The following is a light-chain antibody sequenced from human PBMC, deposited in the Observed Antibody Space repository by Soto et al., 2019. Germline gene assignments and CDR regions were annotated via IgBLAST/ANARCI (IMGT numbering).Light chain of an antibody. J-gene: IGLJ1*01. CDR1: SSNIGAGYD. Sequence: QSVLTQPPSVSGAQGKRVTISCPGGSSNIGAGYDVHWYQQRPETAPKLLIFGTINRPSGVPDRFSGSKSGTSASLAITGLQAEDEGDYYCQSYDSTLSARYVFGTGTKLTVL. CDR3: QSYDSTLSARYV. CDR2: GTI. V-gene: IGLV1-40*01.